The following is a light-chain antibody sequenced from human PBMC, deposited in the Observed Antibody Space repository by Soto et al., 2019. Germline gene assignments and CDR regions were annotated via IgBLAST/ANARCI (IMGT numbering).Light chain of an antibody. CDR2: LGS. CDR1: QSLLHSNGYNY. Sequence: DIVMTQSPLSLPVTPGEPASISCRSSQSLLHSNGYNYLDWYLQKPGQSPQLLIYLGSNRASGVPDRFSGSGSGTDFTLTISRVEAEDVGVYYCMQALQTPFFGLGTKVDIK. CDR3: MQALQTPF. J-gene: IGKJ3*01. V-gene: IGKV2-28*01.